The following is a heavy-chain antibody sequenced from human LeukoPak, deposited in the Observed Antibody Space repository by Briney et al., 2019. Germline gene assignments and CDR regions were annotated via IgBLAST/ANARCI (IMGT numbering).Heavy chain of an antibody. CDR3: ARAGTLIPLARTFDY. V-gene: IGHV4-59*08. CDR1: GGSISSYY. CDR2: IYYSGST. Sequence: PSETLSLTCTVSGGSISSYYWSWIRQPPGKGLEWIGYIYYSGSTNYNPSLKSRVTISVDTSKNQFSLKLSSVTAADTAVYYCARAGTLIPLARTFDYWGQGTLVTVSS. J-gene: IGHJ4*02. D-gene: IGHD1/OR15-1a*01.